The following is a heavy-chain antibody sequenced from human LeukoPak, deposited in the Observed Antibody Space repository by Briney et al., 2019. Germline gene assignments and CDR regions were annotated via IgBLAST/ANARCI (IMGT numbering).Heavy chain of an antibody. D-gene: IGHD1-26*01. Sequence: GGSLRLSCAASGITFSSYAMNWVRRAPGKGLEWVSGISGSGGSTYYADSVKGRFTISRDNSKNTLYLQMNSLRAEDTAVYYCAKDRSAARVGATPTYYFDYWGQGTLVTVSS. CDR3: AKDRSAARVGATPTYYFDY. CDR2: ISGSGGST. CDR1: GITFSSYA. J-gene: IGHJ4*02. V-gene: IGHV3-23*01.